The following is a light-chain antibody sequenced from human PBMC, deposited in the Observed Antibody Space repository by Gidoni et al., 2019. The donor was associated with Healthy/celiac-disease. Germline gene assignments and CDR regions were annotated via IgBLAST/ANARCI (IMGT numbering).Light chain of an antibody. CDR3: QQYYSTPPT. V-gene: IGKV4-1*01. CDR2: WAS. J-gene: IGKJ4*01. Sequence: DIVMTQSPDSLAVSLGERATINCKSSQSVLYSSNNQNYLAWYQQKPGQPPKLLIYWASTRESGVPDRFSGSGSGTDFTLTIRSLQAEDVAVYYCQQYYSTPPTFGGGTKVEIK. CDR1: QSVLYSSNNQNY.